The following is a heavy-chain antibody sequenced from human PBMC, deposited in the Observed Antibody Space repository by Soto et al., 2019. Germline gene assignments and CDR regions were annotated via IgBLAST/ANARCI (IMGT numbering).Heavy chain of an antibody. CDR2: IKQDGSEK. CDR3: ARYQGSSGRLFDY. J-gene: IGHJ4*02. Sequence: EVQLVESGGGLVQPGGSLRLSCAASGFTFSSYWMSWVRQAPGKGLEWVANIKQDGSEKYYVDSVKGRFTISRDNAKNSLYLQMNSLRAEDTAVYYCARYQGSSGRLFDYWGQGTLVTVSS. D-gene: IGHD6-13*01. V-gene: IGHV3-7*01. CDR1: GFTFSSYW.